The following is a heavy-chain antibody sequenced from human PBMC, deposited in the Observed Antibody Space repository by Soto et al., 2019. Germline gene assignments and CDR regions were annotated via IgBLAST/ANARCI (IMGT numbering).Heavy chain of an antibody. CDR1: GFTFSIYS. J-gene: IGHJ1*01. CDR3: ARGGGSGCHQHFQH. V-gene: IGHV3-21*02. Sequence: EVQLVESGGGLVKPGGSLRLSCAASGFTFSIYSMHWVRQAPGKGLEWVSSISSSGDYIYDADSEKGRLTISRDNARNSVYLQMNSLRAEDTAVYYCARGGGSGCHQHFQHWGQGTMVTVYS. D-gene: IGHD6-19*01. CDR2: ISSSGDYI.